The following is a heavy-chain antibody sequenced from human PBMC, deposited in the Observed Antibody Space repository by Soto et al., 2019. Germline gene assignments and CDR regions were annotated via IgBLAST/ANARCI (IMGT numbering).Heavy chain of an antibody. CDR3: ARHGPNVRSGYYTLYYYYYYGMDV. Sequence: AASVKVSCKASGGTFSSYAISWVRQAPGQGLEWMGGIIPIFGTANYAQKFQGRVTITADKSTSTAYMELSSLRSEDTAVYYCARHGPNVRSGYYTLYYYYYYGMDVWGQGTTVTVSS. D-gene: IGHD3-3*01. V-gene: IGHV1-69*06. CDR1: GGTFSSYA. CDR2: IIPIFGTA. J-gene: IGHJ6*02.